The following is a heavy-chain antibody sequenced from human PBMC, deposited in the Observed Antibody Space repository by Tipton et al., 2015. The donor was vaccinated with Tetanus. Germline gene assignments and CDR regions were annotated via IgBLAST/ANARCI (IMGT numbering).Heavy chain of an antibody. D-gene: IGHD6-6*01. CDR3: ARNLKSMADTY. J-gene: IGHJ4*02. V-gene: IGHV3-30-3*01. Sequence: SLRLSCAASGFTFSSFAMQWVRQAPGKGLEWVAVISYDGSNKYYGDSVKGRFTISRDNSNKTLNLQMNSLRAEDTAVYYCARNLKSMADTYWGQGTLVTVSS. CDR1: GFTFSSFA. CDR2: ISYDGSNK.